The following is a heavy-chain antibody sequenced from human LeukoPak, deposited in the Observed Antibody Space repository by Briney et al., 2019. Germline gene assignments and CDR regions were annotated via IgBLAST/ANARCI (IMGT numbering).Heavy chain of an antibody. J-gene: IGHJ4*02. Sequence: GGSLRLSCAASGFTFSSYSMNWVRQAPGKGLEWVSSISSSSSYIYYADSVKGRFTISRDNAKNSLYLQMNSLRAEDTAVYYCAAYNCTRTTCYTGGFDYWGQGTLVTVSS. CDR3: AAYNCTRTTCYTGGFDY. CDR1: GFTFSSYS. V-gene: IGHV3-21*04. CDR2: ISSSSSYI. D-gene: IGHD2-2*02.